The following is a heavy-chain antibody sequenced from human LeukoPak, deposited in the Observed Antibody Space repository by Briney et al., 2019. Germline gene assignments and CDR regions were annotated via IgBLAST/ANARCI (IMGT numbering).Heavy chain of an antibody. D-gene: IGHD2-2*01. CDR2: IWYDGSNK. J-gene: IGHJ4*02. CDR3: ARDPVDLVLEPAAGQGFDY. CDR1: GFTFSSYV. V-gene: IGHV3-33*01. Sequence: PGRSLRLSCAASGFTFSSYVMHWVRQAPGKGLEWVAVIWYDGSNKYYADSVKGRFTISRDNSKNTLYLQMNSLRVEDTAVYYCARDPVDLVLEPAAGQGFDYWGQGTLVTVSS.